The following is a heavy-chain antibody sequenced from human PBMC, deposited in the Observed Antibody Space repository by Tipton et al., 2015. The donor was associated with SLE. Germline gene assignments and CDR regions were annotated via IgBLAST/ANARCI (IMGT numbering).Heavy chain of an antibody. CDR1: GGSISSGSYY. CDR3: ARDKNRDFDY. J-gene: IGHJ4*02. CDR2: IYYSGST. V-gene: IGHV4-39*07. Sequence: LRLSCTVSGGSISSGSYYWGWIRQPPGKGLEWIGSIYYSGSTYYNPSLKSRVTISVDTSKNQFSLKLSSVTAADTAVYYCARDKNRDFDYWGQGTLVTVSS. D-gene: IGHD1-14*01.